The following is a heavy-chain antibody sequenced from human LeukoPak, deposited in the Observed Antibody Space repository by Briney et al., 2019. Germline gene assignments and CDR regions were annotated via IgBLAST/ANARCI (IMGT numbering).Heavy chain of an antibody. J-gene: IGHJ4*02. Sequence: GGSLRLSCAASGFTFSTYAMTWVRQAPGKGLEWVSSISDSASTYYADSVKGRFTISRDNSKNTLYLKMNSLRPEDTAVYYCAKFPNLRDCSRTSCLYYFDFWGRGTLVTVTS. CDR2: ISDSAST. V-gene: IGHV3-23*01. D-gene: IGHD2-2*01. CDR1: GFTFSTYA. CDR3: AKFPNLRDCSRTSCLYYFDF.